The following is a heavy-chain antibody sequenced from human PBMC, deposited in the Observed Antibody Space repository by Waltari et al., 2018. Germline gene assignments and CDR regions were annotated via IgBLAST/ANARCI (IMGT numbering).Heavy chain of an antibody. CDR1: GGSISSSSYY. D-gene: IGHD2-2*02. CDR3: ARGRKMDYCSSTSCYTDYYYMDV. J-gene: IGHJ6*03. CDR2: LYYSGST. Sequence: QLQLQESGPGLVKPSETLSLTCTVSGGSISSSSYYWGWIRQPPGTGLEWIGSLYYSGSTYSHPSLKSRFTILGDTSKYQFYLKLSSVTASDTAVYYCARGRKMDYCSSTSCYTDYYYMDVWGKGTTVTISS. V-gene: IGHV4-39*07.